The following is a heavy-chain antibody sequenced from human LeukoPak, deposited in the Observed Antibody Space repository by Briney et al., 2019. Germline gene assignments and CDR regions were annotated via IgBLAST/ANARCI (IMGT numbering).Heavy chain of an antibody. J-gene: IGHJ5*02. CDR3: ARGNYDILTGYYSNWFDP. CDR1: GYTFTGYY. D-gene: IGHD3-9*01. V-gene: IGHV1-2*02. CDR2: INPNSGGT. Sequence: ASVKVSCKASGYTFTGYYMHWVRQAPGQGLEWMGWINPNSGGTNYAQKFQGRVTMTRDTSISTAYMELSRLRSDDTAVYYCARGNYDILTGYYSNWFDPWGQGTLVTVSS.